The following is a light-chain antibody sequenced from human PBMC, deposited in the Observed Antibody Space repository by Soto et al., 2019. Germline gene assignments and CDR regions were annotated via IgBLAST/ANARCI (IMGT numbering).Light chain of an antibody. CDR2: DAS. CDR3: QQYNSYWT. Sequence: TQTHSTLSASVGDRVTITCRASQSISSWLAWYQQKPGKAPKLLIYDASSLESGVPSRFSGSGSGTEFTLTISSLQPDDFATYYCQQYNSYWTFGQGTKVDI. J-gene: IGKJ1*01. CDR1: QSISSW. V-gene: IGKV1-5*01.